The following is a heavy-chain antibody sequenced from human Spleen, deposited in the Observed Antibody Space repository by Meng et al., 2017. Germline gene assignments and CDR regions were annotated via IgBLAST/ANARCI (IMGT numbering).Heavy chain of an antibody. CDR3: ARDTHLDTLDYGMDV. J-gene: IGHJ6*02. D-gene: IGHD1-1*01. Sequence: GESLKISCAASGFTFSSYWMHWVRQAPGKGRVWVGRINSDGSSKCYADSVKGRFTISRDNAKHTLYLQMNSLRAEDTAVDYCARDTHLDTLDYGMDVWGQGTTVTVSS. CDR2: INSDGSSK. CDR1: GFTFSSYW. V-gene: IGHV3-74*01.